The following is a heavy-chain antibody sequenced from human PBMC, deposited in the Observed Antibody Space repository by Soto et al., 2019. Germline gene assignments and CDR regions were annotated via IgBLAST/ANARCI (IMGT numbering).Heavy chain of an antibody. J-gene: IGHJ6*03. Sequence: PSETLSLTCTVSGGSISSSSYYWGWIRQPPGKGLEWIGSIYHSGSTYYNPSLKSRVTISVDTSKNQFSLKLSSVTAADTAVYYCARGPWSYYGSGSYSASRYYYYYMDVWGKGTTVTVSS. V-gene: IGHV4-39*07. CDR3: ARGPWSYYGSGSYSASRYYYYYMDV. CDR2: IYHSGST. D-gene: IGHD3-10*01. CDR1: GGSISSSSYY.